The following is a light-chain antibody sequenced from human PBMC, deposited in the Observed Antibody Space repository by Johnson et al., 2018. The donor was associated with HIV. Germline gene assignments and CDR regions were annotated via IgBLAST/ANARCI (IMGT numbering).Light chain of an antibody. CDR3: GTWDSSLRAFYYV. CDR2: ENN. Sequence: QSVLTQPPSVSAAPGQKVTISCSGSSSNIGNNYVSWYQQLPGTAPKLLIYENNKRPSGIPDRFSGSKSGTSATLGITGLQTGDEADYYCGTWDSSLRAFYYVFGTGTKVTVL. J-gene: IGLJ1*01. CDR1: SSNIGNNY. V-gene: IGLV1-51*02.